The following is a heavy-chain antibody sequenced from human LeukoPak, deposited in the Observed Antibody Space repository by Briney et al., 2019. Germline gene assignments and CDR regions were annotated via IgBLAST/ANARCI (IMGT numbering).Heavy chain of an antibody. V-gene: IGHV3-23*01. CDR1: GFTFSSYA. J-gene: IGHJ4*02. Sequence: GGSLRLSCAASGFTFSSYAMSWVRQAPGKGLEWVSAISGSGGSTYYADSVKGRFTISRDNSKNTLYLQMNSLRAEDTAVYYCASYYYDSSGYSGLGYWGQGTLVTVSS. D-gene: IGHD3-22*01. CDR2: ISGSGGST. CDR3: ASYYYDSSGYSGLGY.